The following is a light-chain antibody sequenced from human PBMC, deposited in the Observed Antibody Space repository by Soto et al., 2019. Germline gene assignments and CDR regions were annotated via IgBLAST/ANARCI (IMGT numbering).Light chain of an antibody. CDR1: SSDVGAYIY. V-gene: IGLV2-14*03. CDR2: DVS. J-gene: IGLJ1*01. Sequence: QSVLTQPASVSGSPGQSIAISCTGTSSDVGAYIYVSWYQHHPGKAPKLILYDVSARPSGVSDRFSVSKSGNTASLTISGLQPEDEADYYCSSYTSSSTEVFGTGTKVTVL. CDR3: SSYTSSSTEV.